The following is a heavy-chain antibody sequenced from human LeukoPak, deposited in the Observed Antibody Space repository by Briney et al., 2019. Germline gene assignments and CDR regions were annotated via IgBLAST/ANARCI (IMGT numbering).Heavy chain of an antibody. CDR3: ARVEYVSGYSHVY. CDR2: ISAYNGNT. Sequence: GASVKVSCKASGYTFTSYGISWVRQAPGQGLEWMGWISAYNGNTNYAQKLQGRVTMTRNIFISTAYMELSSLRSEDTAVYYCARVEYVSGYSHVYWGQGTLVTVSS. CDR1: GYTFTSYG. J-gene: IGHJ4*02. V-gene: IGHV1-18*04. D-gene: IGHD3-22*01.